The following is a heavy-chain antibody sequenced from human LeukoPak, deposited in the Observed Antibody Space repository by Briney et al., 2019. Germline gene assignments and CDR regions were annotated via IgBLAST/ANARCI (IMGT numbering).Heavy chain of an antibody. V-gene: IGHV3-23*01. D-gene: IGHD3-10*02. CDR2: ISATGGST. Sequence: GGSLTLSCAASGFTFSSYAMSWVRQAPGKGLEWVSAISATGGSTHSADSVKGRFTISRDSSKNTLYLQMNSLRAEDTAVYYCAKDFGMFSNWGQGTLVTVSS. CDR1: GFTFSSYA. J-gene: IGHJ4*02. CDR3: AKDFGMFSN.